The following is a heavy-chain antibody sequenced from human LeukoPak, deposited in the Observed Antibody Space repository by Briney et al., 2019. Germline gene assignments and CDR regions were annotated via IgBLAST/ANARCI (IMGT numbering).Heavy chain of an antibody. Sequence: GGSLRLSCAASGFTFSDYNMRWIRQAPGKGLEWVSSISRSGSTKYYADSVKGRFTISRDNAKNSLFLQMNSLRAEDTAVYYCAKDRGYNILTGYSKGHYFDYWGQGTLVTVSS. J-gene: IGHJ4*02. CDR2: ISRSGSTK. CDR1: GFTFSDYN. V-gene: IGHV3-11*01. CDR3: AKDRGYNILTGYSKGHYFDY. D-gene: IGHD3-9*01.